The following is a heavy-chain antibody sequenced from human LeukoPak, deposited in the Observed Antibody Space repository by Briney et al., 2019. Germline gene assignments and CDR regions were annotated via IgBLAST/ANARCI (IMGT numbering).Heavy chain of an antibody. J-gene: IGHJ1*01. CDR3: ARAPMKVSSKFQH. CDR2: IIPILGIA. D-gene: IGHD3-22*01. Sequence: SVKVSCKASGGTFSSYAISWVRQAPGQGLEWMGRIIPILGIANYAQRFQGRVTITADKSTSTAYMELSSLRSEDTAVYYCARAPMKVSSKFQHWGQGTLVTVSS. V-gene: IGHV1-69*04. CDR1: GGTFSSYA.